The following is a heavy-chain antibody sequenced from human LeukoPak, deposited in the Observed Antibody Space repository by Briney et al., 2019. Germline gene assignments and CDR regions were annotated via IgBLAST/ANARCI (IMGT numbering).Heavy chain of an antibody. Sequence: SETLSLTCSVSRVSISSYSWSWLRQAPGKGREWRASVQYTGSTTYNPSLRSRLTISVDTSTRQFSLQLSSVTTADTAVYYCARVERNWSGYYAKVYYFAYWGQGTLVTVSS. CDR3: ARVERNWSGYYAKVYYFAY. J-gene: IGHJ4*02. CDR1: RVSISSYS. D-gene: IGHD3-3*01. V-gene: IGHV4-59*01. CDR2: VQYTGST.